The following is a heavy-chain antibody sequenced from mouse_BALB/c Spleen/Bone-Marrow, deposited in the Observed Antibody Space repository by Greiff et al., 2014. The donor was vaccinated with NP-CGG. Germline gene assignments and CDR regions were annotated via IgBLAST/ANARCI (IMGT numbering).Heavy chain of an antibody. J-gene: IGHJ3*01. CDR2: IHPSGSET. V-gene: IGHV1-61*01. CDR3: ARSRGEGY. CDR1: GYSFTSYW. Sequence: QVQLQQSGAELVRPGASVKLSCKASGYSFTSYWMNWVKQRPGQGLEWIGMIHPSGSETRLNQNFKDKATSTVDKSSSTAYMQLSSPTSEDSAVYYCARSRGEGYWGQGTLVTVSA.